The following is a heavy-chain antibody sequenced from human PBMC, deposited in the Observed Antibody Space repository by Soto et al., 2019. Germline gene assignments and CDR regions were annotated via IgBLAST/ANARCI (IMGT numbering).Heavy chain of an antibody. CDR1: GYTLTELS. V-gene: IGHV1-24*01. CDR3: VSYWVRYYYDSSGYFGNWFDP. CDR2: FDPEDGEA. Sequence: GASVKVSCKVSGYTLTELSMHWVRQAPGKGHEWMGGFDPEDGEANYAQKLQSRVTMTEDTSTDTAYMELSSLRSEDTAVYYCVSYWVRYYYDSSGYFGNWFDPWGQGTLVTVSS. D-gene: IGHD3-22*01. J-gene: IGHJ5*02.